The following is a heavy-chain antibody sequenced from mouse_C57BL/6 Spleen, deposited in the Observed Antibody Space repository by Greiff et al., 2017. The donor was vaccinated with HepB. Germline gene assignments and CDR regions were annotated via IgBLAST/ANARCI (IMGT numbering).Heavy chain of an antibody. V-gene: IGHV1-55*01. CDR2: IYPGSGST. CDR1: GYTFTSYW. J-gene: IGHJ4*01. CDR3: ARGGNYDAMDY. D-gene: IGHD2-1*01. Sequence: VQLQQSGAELVKPGASVKMSCKASGYTFTSYWITWVKQRPGQGLEWIGDIYPGSGSTNYNEKFKSKATLTVDTSSSTAYMQLSSLTSEDSAVYYCARGGNYDAMDYWGQGTSVTVSS.